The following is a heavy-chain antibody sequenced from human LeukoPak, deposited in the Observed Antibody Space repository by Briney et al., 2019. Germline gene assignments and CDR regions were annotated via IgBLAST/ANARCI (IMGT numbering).Heavy chain of an antibody. CDR1: GGSVSSGSYY. D-gene: IGHD3-3*01. J-gene: IGHJ6*02. Sequence: PSETLSLTCTVSGGSVSSGSYYWSWIRQPPGKGLEWIGYIYYSGSTNYNPSLKSRVTISVDTSKNQFSLKLSSVTVADTAVYYCARDPYDFWSGYPYGMDVWGQGTTVTVSS. CDR3: ARDPYDFWSGYPYGMDV. V-gene: IGHV4-61*01. CDR2: IYYSGST.